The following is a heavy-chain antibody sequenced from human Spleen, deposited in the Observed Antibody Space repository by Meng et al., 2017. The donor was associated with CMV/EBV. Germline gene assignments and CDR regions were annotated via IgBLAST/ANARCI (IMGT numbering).Heavy chain of an antibody. D-gene: IGHD3-3*01. V-gene: IGHV4-39*07. CDR3: ARDRRGQITVFAF. CDR2: VYYSGST. CDR1: GDSISSGSYY. J-gene: IGHJ4*02. Sequence: SETLSLTCTVSGDSISSGSYYWGWVRQSPERGLEWIGSVYYSGSTFYNPSLKSRVTISVDTSNNQFSLRLTSVTAADTAVYYCARDRRGQITVFAFWGQGTLVTVSS.